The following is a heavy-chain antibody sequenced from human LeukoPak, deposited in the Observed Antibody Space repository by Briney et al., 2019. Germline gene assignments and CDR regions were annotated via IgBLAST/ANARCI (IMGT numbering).Heavy chain of an antibody. CDR1: GFTFSSYW. D-gene: IGHD1-26*01. CDR3: ARDRSGIYDY. J-gene: IGHJ4*02. Sequence: GGSLRLSCAASGFTFSSYWMHWVRQAPGKGLECVSAISSSGGTTYYANSVKGRFTISRDNSRNTLYLQMGSLRAEDMAVYYCARDRSGIYDYWGQGTLVTVSS. CDR2: ISSSGGTT. V-gene: IGHV3-64*01.